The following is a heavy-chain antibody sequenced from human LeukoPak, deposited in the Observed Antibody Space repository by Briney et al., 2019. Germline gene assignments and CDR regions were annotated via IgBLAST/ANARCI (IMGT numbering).Heavy chain of an antibody. V-gene: IGHV1-69*04. CDR3: AKRYSGSSGLYNFDY. J-gene: IGHJ4*02. CDR2: IIPILGIA. CDR1: GGTFSSYA. Sequence: GASVKVSCKASGGTFSSYAISWVRRAPGQGLEWMGRIIPILGIANYAQKFQGRVTITADKSTSTAYMELSSLRSEDTAVYYCAKRYSGSSGLYNFDYWGQGTLVTVSS. D-gene: IGHD1-26*01.